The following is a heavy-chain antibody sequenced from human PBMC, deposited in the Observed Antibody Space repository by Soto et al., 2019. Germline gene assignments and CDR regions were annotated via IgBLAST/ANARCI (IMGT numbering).Heavy chain of an antibody. CDR2: LWYDGSNK. Sequence: QVQLVESGGGVVQPGGSLRLSCVASGFAFSSYGMHWVRQAPGKGLEWVAVLWYDGSNKHYADSVKGRFTISRDNSKNTLYLQMSSLRAEDTGVYYCAMGGFITSWKYYFDFWGQGTLVTGSS. CDR3: AMGGFITSWKYYFDF. CDR1: GFAFSSYG. D-gene: IGHD3-16*01. J-gene: IGHJ4*02. V-gene: IGHV3-33*01.